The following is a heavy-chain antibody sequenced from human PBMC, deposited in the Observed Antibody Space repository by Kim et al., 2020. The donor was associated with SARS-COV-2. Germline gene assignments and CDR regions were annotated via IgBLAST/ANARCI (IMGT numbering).Heavy chain of an antibody. D-gene: IGHD3-10*01. CDR2: IYPGDSDT. Sequence: GESLKISCKGSGYSFTSYWIGWVRQMPGKGLEWMGIIYPGDSDTRYSPSFQGQVTISADKSISTAYLQWSSLKASDTAMYYCARADLSITMVRGVASYYYYGMEDCGRGTTVTVSS. CDR3: ARADLSITMVRGVASYYYYGMED. V-gene: IGHV5-51*01. J-gene: IGHJ6*02. CDR1: GYSFTSYW.